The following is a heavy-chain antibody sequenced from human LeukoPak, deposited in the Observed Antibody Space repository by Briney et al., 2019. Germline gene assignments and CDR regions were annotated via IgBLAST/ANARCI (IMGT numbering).Heavy chain of an antibody. V-gene: IGHV4-39*07. CDR2: IYYSGST. D-gene: IGHD6-19*01. Sequence: PAETLSLTCIVSGGSISSYYWSWTRQPPGKGLEWIGSIYYSGSTYYNPSLKSRVTISVDTSKNQFSLKLSSVTAADTAVYYCARVLVAGILLGIMDVWGKGTTVTVSS. CDR1: GGSISSYY. CDR3: ARVLVAGILLGIMDV. J-gene: IGHJ6*03.